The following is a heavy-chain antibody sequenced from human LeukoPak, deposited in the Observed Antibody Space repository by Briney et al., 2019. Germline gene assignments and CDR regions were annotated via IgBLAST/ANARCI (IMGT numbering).Heavy chain of an antibody. D-gene: IGHD3-3*01. V-gene: IGHV4-34*01. Sequence: ASETLSLTCAVYGGSLNGHYWSWIRQSPGKGLEWIGEGSDIGGTKFNPSLKSRVSISADTSKNQFSLKLTSMTAADTAVYYCAKNGQSGFSFDPWGQGTLVTVSS. CDR2: GSDIGGT. CDR1: GGSLNGHY. CDR3: AKNGQSGFSFDP. J-gene: IGHJ5*02.